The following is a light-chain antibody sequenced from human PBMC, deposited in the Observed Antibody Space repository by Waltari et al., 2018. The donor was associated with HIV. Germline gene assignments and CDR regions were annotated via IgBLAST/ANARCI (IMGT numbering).Light chain of an antibody. Sequence: QSALTQPASVSGSPGQALTISCTGTRRAVGGYNFVSWYQQHPGKAPKLMIYEGSKRPSGVSNRFSGSKSGNTASLTISGLQAEDEADYYCCSYTSSNTYVFGTGTEVSVL. CDR1: RRAVGGYNF. CDR2: EGS. V-gene: IGLV2-23*01. CDR3: CSYTSSNTYV. J-gene: IGLJ1*01.